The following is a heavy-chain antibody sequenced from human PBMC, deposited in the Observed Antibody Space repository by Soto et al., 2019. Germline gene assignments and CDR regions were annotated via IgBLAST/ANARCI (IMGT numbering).Heavy chain of an antibody. V-gene: IGHV3-33*01. J-gene: IGHJ4*02. CDR1: GFTFSSYG. CDR3: ARDRVGYCSSTSCYFDY. CDR2: IWYDGSNK. D-gene: IGHD2-2*01. Sequence: GGSLRLSCAASGFTFSSYGMHWVRQAPGKGLEWVAVIWYDGSNKYYADSVKGRFTISRDNSKNTLYLQMNSLRAEDTAVYYCARDRVGYCSSTSCYFDYCGQGTLVTVSS.